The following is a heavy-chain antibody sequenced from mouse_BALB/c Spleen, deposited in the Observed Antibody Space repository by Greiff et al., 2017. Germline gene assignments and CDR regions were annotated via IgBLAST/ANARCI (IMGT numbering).Heavy chain of an antibody. J-gene: IGHJ4*01. V-gene: IGHV1-54*01. CDR2: INPGSGGT. D-gene: IGHD2-3*01. Sequence: QVQLKQSGAELVRPGTSVKVSCKASGYAFTNYLIEWVKQRPGQGLEWIGVINPGSGGTNYNEKFKGKATLTADKSSSTAYMQLSSLTSDDSAVFVCERGGDGYPYALAYWGQGTSVTVSA. CDR1: GYAFTNYL. CDR3: ERGGDGYPYALAY.